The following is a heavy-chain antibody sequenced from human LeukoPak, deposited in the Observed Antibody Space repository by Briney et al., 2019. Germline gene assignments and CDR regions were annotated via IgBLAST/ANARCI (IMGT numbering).Heavy chain of an antibody. CDR3: ARERGGNSPFDS. CDR2: INPNSSVT. V-gene: IGHV1-2*02. D-gene: IGHD4-23*01. CDR1: GYTFTGYY. Sequence: APVKRSCKTSGYTFTGYYMHWVRQAPGQGLEWMGWINPNSSVTNYSQRFQGRVTMTRDTSISAAYMELRWLTSDDTAVYYCARERGGNSPFDSWGQGTLVTVSS. J-gene: IGHJ4*02.